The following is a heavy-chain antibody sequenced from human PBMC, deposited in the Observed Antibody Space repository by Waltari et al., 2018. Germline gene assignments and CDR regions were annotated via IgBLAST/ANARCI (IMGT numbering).Heavy chain of an antibody. D-gene: IGHD3-10*01. CDR1: GGSISSYY. CDR3: ARVAPRGYYFDY. CDR2: IYYSGST. Sequence: QVQLQESGPGLVKPSETLSLTCTVSGGSISSYYWSWIRQPPGKGLEWIGYIYYSGSTNYNPSPKSRVTISVDTSKNQFSLKLSSVTAADTAVYYCARVAPRGYYFDYWGQGTLVTVSS. J-gene: IGHJ4*02. V-gene: IGHV4-59*01.